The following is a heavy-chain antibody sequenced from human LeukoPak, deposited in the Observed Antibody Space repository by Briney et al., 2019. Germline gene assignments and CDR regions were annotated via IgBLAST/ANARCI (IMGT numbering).Heavy chain of an antibody. J-gene: IGHJ3*02. V-gene: IGHV3-11*01. CDR1: GFTFSDYY. Sequence: GGSLRLSCAASGFTFSDYYMSWIRQAPGKGLEWVSYISSSGSTIYYADSVKGRFTISRDNAKNSLYLQMNSLRAEDTAVYYCARVLGATRTRNYYDSSGSKGNDAFDIWGQGTMVTVSS. CDR3: ARVLGATRTRNYYDSSGSKGNDAFDI. CDR2: ISSSGSTI. D-gene: IGHD3-22*01.